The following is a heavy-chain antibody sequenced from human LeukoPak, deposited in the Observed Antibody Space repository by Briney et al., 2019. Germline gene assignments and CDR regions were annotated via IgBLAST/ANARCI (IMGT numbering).Heavy chain of an antibody. D-gene: IGHD5-18*01. V-gene: IGHV3-23*01. CDR3: AKDATWGIQLWPGSGQFIRAFDY. CDR1: GFTFSSYA. J-gene: IGHJ4*02. CDR2: ISGSGGST. Sequence: PGGSLRLSCAASGFTFSSYAMSWVRQAPGKGLEWVSAISGSGGSTYYADSVKGRFTISRDNSKNTLYLQMNSLRAEDTAVYYCAKDATWGIQLWPGSGQFIRAFDYWGQGTLVTVSS.